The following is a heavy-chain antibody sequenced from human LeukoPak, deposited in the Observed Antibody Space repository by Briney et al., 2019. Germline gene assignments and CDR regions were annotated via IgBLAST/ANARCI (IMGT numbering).Heavy chain of an antibody. D-gene: IGHD2-21*02. Sequence: SETLSLTCNVSGGSFNGYYWTWIRQPPGKGLEWIAENNHIGTTNHNPSLKSRVTVSTDTSKNQFFLRLTSVTAADTALYYCARLVVTAPQYHYYMDVWGEGTTVTVSS. CDR2: NNHIGTT. V-gene: IGHV4-34*01. J-gene: IGHJ6*03. CDR1: GGSFNGYY. CDR3: ARLVVTAPQYHYYMDV.